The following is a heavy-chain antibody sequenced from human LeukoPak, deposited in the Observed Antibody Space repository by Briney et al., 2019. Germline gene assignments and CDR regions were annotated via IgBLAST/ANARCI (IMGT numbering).Heavy chain of an antibody. D-gene: IGHD5-18*01. V-gene: IGHV4-59*12. CDR2: IYYSGST. J-gene: IGHJ6*02. Sequence: PSETLSLTCTVSGGSISSYYWSWIRQPPGKGLEWIGYIYYSGSTNYNPSLKSRVTISVDTSKNQFSLKLSSVTAADTAVYYCAREGCGVGLPRESCVYYYYGMDVWGQGTTVTVSS. CDR3: AREGCGVGLPRESCVYYYYGMDV. CDR1: GGSISSYY.